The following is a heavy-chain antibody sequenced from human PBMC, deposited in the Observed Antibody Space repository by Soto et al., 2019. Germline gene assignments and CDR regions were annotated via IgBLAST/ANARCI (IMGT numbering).Heavy chain of an antibody. CDR1: GGSVSSGSYY. J-gene: IGHJ4*02. CDR2: IYYSGST. D-gene: IGHD6-6*01. Sequence: PSETLSLTCTVSGGSVSSGSYYWSWIRQPPGKGLEWIGYIYYSGSTNYNPSLKSRVTISVDTSKNQFSLKLSSVTAADTAVYYCARKSIAPAVFAYWGRGTLVTVSS. V-gene: IGHV4-61*01. CDR3: ARKSIAPAVFAY.